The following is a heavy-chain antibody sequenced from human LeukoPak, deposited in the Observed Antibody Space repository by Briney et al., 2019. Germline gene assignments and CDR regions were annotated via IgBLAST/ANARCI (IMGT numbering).Heavy chain of an antibody. V-gene: IGHV3-30-3*01. CDR1: GFTFSPYA. Sequence: GGSLRLSCAASGFTFSPYAMHWVRQAPGKGLEWVAVISYDGSNEYYVDSVKGRFTISRDNSKNTLYLQMNSLRTEDTAVYYCARSDSAYYPLLDYWGQGTLVTVSS. J-gene: IGHJ4*02. D-gene: IGHD3-22*01. CDR2: ISYDGSNE. CDR3: ARSDSAYYPLLDY.